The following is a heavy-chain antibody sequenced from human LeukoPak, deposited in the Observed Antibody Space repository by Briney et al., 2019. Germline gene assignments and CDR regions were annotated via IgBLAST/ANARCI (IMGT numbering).Heavy chain of an antibody. D-gene: IGHD2-2*01. V-gene: IGHV3-74*01. CDR2: INSDGSST. J-gene: IGHJ6*02. CDR1: GFTFSSYW. CDR3: ARDSRYCSSTSCSDLIMGYYYGMDV. Sequence: GRSLRLSCAASGFTFSSYWMHWVRQAPGKGLVWVSRINSDGSSTSYADSVKGRFTISRDNAKNTLYLQMNSLRAEDTAVYYCARDSRYCSSTSCSDLIMGYYYGMDVWGQGTTVTVSS.